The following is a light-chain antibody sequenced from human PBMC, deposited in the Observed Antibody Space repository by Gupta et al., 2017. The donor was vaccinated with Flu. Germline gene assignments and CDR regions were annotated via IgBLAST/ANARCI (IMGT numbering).Light chain of an antibody. CDR2: DVS. CDR1: SSDVGGYNY. V-gene: IGLV2-11*01. CDR3: CANAGSDRIV. Sequence: QSALTQPRSVSGSPAQSVTISCTGTSSDVGGYNYVSWYQQHPGKAHKLRIYDVSNRPSAPPGSFSASKSGNTASLTISAHAEEEAADYYRCANAGSDRIVFGTGTKVTGL. J-gene: IGLJ1*01.